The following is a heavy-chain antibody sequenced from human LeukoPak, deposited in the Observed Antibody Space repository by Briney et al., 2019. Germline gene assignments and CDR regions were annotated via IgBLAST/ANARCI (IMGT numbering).Heavy chain of an antibody. CDR1: GFTFSSYA. CDR2: ISYDGGNK. D-gene: IGHD6-13*01. Sequence: GGSLRLSCADSGFTFSSYAMHWVRQAPGKGLEWVAVISYDGGNKYYADSVKGRFTISRDNSKNTLYLQMNSLRAEDTAVYYCARDRGQLVNDYWGQGTLVTVSS. J-gene: IGHJ4*02. V-gene: IGHV3-30*04. CDR3: ARDRGQLVNDY.